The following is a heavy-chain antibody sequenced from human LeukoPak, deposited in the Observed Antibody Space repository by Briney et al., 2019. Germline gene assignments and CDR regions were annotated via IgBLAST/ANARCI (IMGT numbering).Heavy chain of an antibody. V-gene: IGHV3-30-3*01. CDR1: GFTFSNYA. D-gene: IGHD6-13*01. Sequence: GRSLRLSCAASGFTFSNYALHWVRQAPGKGLEWVAVISYDGSNKYYADSVKGRFTISRDNSKNTLYLQMNSLRAEDTAVYYCAQLAIDYWGQGTLVTVSS. J-gene: IGHJ4*02. CDR3: AQLAIDY. CDR2: ISYDGSNK.